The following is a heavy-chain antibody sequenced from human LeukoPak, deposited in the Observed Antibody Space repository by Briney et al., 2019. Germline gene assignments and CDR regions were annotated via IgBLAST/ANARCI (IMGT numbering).Heavy chain of an antibody. CDR1: GGSISSYY. Sequence: SETLSLTCTVSGGSISSYYWSWIRQPPGKGLEWIGYIYYSGSTNYNPSLKSRVTISVDTSKNQFSLKLSSVTAADTAVYYCARDRYYYGSGSYPLDYWGQGTLVTVSS. D-gene: IGHD3-10*01. J-gene: IGHJ4*02. V-gene: IGHV4-59*12. CDR3: ARDRYYYGSGSYPLDY. CDR2: IYYSGST.